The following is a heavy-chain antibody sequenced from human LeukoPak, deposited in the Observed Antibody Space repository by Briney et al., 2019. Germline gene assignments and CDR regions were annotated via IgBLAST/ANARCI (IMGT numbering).Heavy chain of an antibody. V-gene: IGHV3-23*01. Sequence: QPGGSLRLSCAASGFTFSSYAMSWVRQAPGKGLEWVSGISGSGGSTYYADSVKGRFTISRDNSKNTLFLQMNSLRAEDTALYYCAKRGYRGGSSGEAAFDIWGQGTMVTVSS. CDR1: GFTFSSYA. J-gene: IGHJ3*02. CDR3: AKRGYRGGSSGEAAFDI. CDR2: ISGSGGST. D-gene: IGHD2-15*01.